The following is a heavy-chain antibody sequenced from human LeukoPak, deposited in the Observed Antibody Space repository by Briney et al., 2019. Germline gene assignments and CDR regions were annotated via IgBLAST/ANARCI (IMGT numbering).Heavy chain of an antibody. J-gene: IGHJ4*02. CDR1: GYTFTSYY. Sequence: ASVKVSCKASGYTFTSYYMHWVRQAPGQGLEWMGIINPSGGSTSYAQKFQGRVTMTRDTSTSSVYMELSSLRSEDTAVYYCARDLPLRGAVAGTPYGYFDYWGQGTLVTVSS. CDR3: ARDLPLRGAVAGTPYGYFDY. CDR2: INPSGGST. V-gene: IGHV1-46*01. D-gene: IGHD6-19*01.